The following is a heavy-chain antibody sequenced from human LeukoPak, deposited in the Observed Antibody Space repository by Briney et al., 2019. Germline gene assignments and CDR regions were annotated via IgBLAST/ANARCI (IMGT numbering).Heavy chain of an antibody. CDR2: IIPIFGTA. V-gene: IGHV1-69*13. CDR1: GGTFSSYA. D-gene: IGHD2-15*01. CDR3: ARNGPSGGSYHRPYYYYGMDV. Sequence: SVKVSCKASGGTFSSYAISWVRQAPGQGLEWMGGIIPIFGTANYAQKFQGRVTITADESMSTAYMGLSSLRSEDTAVYYCARNGPSGGSYHRPYYYYGMDVWGQGTTVTVSS. J-gene: IGHJ6*02.